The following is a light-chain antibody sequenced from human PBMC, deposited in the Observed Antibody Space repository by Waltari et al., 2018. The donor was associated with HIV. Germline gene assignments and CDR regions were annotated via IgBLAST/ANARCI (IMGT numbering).Light chain of an antibody. CDR3: QSSDDSRPWI. Sequence: YELTQPPSMSVSPGQTAKITCSGDVLAKQYAYWYQQKPGQAPVLVMSKDTQRPLEIPERFSGSSSGTTVTLTISGVQAEDEADYHCQSSDDSRPWIFGGGTKMTVL. J-gene: IGLJ2*01. CDR1: VLAKQY. CDR2: KDT. V-gene: IGLV3-25*03.